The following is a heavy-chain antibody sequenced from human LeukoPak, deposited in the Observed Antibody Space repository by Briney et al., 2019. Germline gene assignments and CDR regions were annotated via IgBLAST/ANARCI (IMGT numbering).Heavy chain of an antibody. V-gene: IGHV4-4*07. CDR3: ARGADCYDSSGYYPEPFDY. CDR2: IYTSGST. D-gene: IGHD3-22*01. Sequence: SETLSLTCTVSGGSISSYYWSWIRQPAGKGLEWIGRIYTSGSTNYNPSLKSRVTMSVDTSKNQFSLKLSSVTAADTAVYYCARGADCYDSSGYYPEPFDYWGQGTLVTVSS. CDR1: GGSISSYY. J-gene: IGHJ4*02.